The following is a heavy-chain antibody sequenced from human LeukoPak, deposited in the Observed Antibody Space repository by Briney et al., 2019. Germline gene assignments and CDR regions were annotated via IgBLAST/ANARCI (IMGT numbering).Heavy chain of an antibody. V-gene: IGHV4-34*01. J-gene: IGHJ4*02. CDR2: INHSGST. CDR1: GGSFSGYY. CDR3: ARGLGSGWYFDY. Sequence: SETLSLTCAVYGGSFSGYYWSWIRQPPGKGLEWIGEINHSGSTNYNPSLKSRVTIPVDTSKNQFSLKLSSVTAADTAVYYCARGLGSGWYFDYWGQGTLVTVSS. D-gene: IGHD6-19*01.